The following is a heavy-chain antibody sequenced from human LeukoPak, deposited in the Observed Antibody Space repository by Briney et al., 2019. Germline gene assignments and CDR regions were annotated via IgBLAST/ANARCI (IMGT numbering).Heavy chain of an antibody. CDR3: ARAGDSSGYYPYYYYYYYMDV. J-gene: IGHJ6*03. CDR1: GYSFTSYW. Sequence: GESLKISCKGSGYSFTSYWIGWVRQMPGKGLEWMGIIYPGDSDTRYSPSFQGQVTISADKSISTAYLQWSSLKASDTAMYYCARAGDSSGYYPYYYYYYYMDVWGKGTTVTVSS. D-gene: IGHD3-22*01. V-gene: IGHV5-51*01. CDR2: IYPGDSDT.